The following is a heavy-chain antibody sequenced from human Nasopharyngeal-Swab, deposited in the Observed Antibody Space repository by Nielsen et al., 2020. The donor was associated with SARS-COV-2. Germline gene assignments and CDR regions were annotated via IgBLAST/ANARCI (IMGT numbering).Heavy chain of an antibody. J-gene: IGHJ5*02. CDR3: ARDRIVGATSAFDP. V-gene: IGHV1-69*06. Sequence: WGRQAPGQGLEWMGGIIPIFGTANYAQKFQGRVTITADKSTSTAYMELSSLRSEDTAVYYCARDRIVGATSAFDPWGQGTLVTVSS. CDR2: IIPIFGTA. D-gene: IGHD1-26*01.